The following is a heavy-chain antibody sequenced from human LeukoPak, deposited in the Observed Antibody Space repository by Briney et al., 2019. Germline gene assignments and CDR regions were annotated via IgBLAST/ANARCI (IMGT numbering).Heavy chain of an antibody. CDR2: IRSKAYGGTT. V-gene: IGHV3-49*04. D-gene: IGHD6-6*01. CDR1: GFTFGDYA. Sequence: GRSLRLSCTASGFTFGDYAMSWVRQAPGKGLEWAGFIRSKAYGGTTEYAASVKGRFTISRDDSKSIAYLQMNSLKTEDTAVYYCTRDSGLEYSSSWVDYWGQGTLVTVSS. J-gene: IGHJ4*02. CDR3: TRDSGLEYSSSWVDY.